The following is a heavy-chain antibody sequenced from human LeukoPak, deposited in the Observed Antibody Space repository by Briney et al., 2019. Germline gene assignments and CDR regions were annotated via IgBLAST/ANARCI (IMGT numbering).Heavy chain of an antibody. D-gene: IGHD3-22*01. CDR2: IWSDGSNK. CDR3: ARDADSGGYYSYFDC. V-gene: IGHV3-33*01. J-gene: IGHJ4*02. Sequence: GGSLRLSCAASGFTFSRYGMHWVRQAPGEGLEWVGIIWSDGSNKYYADSVKGRFIISRDNSKNTLYLQMNSLRAEDTAVYYCARDADSGGYYSYFDCWGQGTLVTVSS. CDR1: GFTFSRYG.